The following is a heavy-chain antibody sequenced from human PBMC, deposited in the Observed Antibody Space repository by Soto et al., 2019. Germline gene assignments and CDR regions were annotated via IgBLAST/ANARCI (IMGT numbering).Heavy chain of an antibody. CDR3: ARGPGIAADGKPDFDY. V-gene: IGHV4-59*01. CDR1: GGSISNDY. J-gene: IGHJ4*02. Sequence: QVQLQESGPGLVKPSETLSLTCTVSGGSISNDYWCWIRQPLGKGLEWIGYIYYSGRTNYNPSLKSRVTISVDTSKNQFALKLSSVTAAATAVYYCARGPGIAADGKPDFDYWGQGTLVTVSS. CDR2: IYYSGRT. D-gene: IGHD6-13*01.